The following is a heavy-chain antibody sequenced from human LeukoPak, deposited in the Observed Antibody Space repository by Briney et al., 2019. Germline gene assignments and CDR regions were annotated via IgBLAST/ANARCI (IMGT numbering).Heavy chain of an antibody. CDR1: GLTFSSYA. D-gene: IGHD1-26*01. V-gene: IGHV3-23*01. CDR2: ITTSGDSP. Sequence: GGSLRLSCAASGLTFSSYAMSWVRQAPGKGLEWVSLITTSGDSPHYADSVKGRFTISRDNGKNTLYLQMSSLRAEDTAVYYCASYLTSIPSGMDVWGQGTTVTVSS. J-gene: IGHJ6*02. CDR3: ASYLTSIPSGMDV.